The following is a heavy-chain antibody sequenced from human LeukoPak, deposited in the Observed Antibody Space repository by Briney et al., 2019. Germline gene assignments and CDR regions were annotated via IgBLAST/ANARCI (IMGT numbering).Heavy chain of an antibody. CDR1: GFTFSSYS. CDR2: ISSSSSYI. D-gene: IGHD2-2*02. J-gene: IGHJ6*02. Sequence: GGSLRLSCAASGFTFSSYSMNWVRQAPGRGLEWVSSISSSSSYIYYADSVKGRFTISRDNAKNSLYLQMNSLRAEDTVVYYCAKVQGARYCSSTSCHKRGYYGMDVWGQGTTVTVSS. CDR3: AKVQGARYCSSTSCHKRGYYGMDV. V-gene: IGHV3-21*04.